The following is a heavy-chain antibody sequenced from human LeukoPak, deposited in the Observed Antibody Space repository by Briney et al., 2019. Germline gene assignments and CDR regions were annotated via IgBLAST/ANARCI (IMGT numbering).Heavy chain of an antibody. J-gene: IGHJ1*01. CDR2: IYTSGST. D-gene: IGHD3-22*01. Sequence: SETLSLTCTVSGGSISSYYWTWIRQPAGKGLEWIGRIYTSGSTNYNPSLKSRVTMSVDTSKNQFSLKLRSVTAADTAVYYCVRDHYYDSSGYTFRHWGQGTLVTVSS. CDR3: VRDHYYDSSGYTFRH. CDR1: GGSISSYY. V-gene: IGHV4-4*07.